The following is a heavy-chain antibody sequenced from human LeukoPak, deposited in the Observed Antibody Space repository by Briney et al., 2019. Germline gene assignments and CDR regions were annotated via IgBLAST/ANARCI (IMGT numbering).Heavy chain of an antibody. J-gene: IGHJ6*03. Sequence: SETLSLTCSVSGGSINSYYWSWIRQPPGKGLEWIGYIYYSGSTNYNPSLKSRVTISVDTSKNQFSLKLSSVTAADTAVYYCARETSQKGAHYMDVWGKGTTVTISS. CDR2: IYYSGST. CDR3: ARETSQKGAHYMDV. D-gene: IGHD3-16*01. V-gene: IGHV4-59*01. CDR1: GGSINSYY.